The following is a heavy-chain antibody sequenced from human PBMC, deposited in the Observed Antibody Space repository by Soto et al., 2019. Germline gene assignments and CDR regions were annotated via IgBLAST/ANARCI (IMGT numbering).Heavy chain of an antibody. CDR1: GGSISSGGYY. CDR3: ARGMYYDFWSGYYTDYYYYGMDV. Sequence: PSETLSLTCTVSGGSISSGGYYWSWIRQHPGKGLEWTGYIYYSGSTYYNPSLKSRVTISVDTSKNQFSLKLSSVTAADTAVYYCARGMYYDFWSGYYTDYYYYGMDVWGQGTTVTVSS. D-gene: IGHD3-3*01. CDR2: IYYSGST. V-gene: IGHV4-31*03. J-gene: IGHJ6*02.